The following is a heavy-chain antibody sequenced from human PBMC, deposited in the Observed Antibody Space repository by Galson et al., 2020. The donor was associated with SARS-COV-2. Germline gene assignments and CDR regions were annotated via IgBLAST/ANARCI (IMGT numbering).Heavy chain of an antibody. V-gene: IGHV4-59*08. CDR1: GGSIRSYF. CDR2: IHFSGTT. Sequence: SQTLSLTCSVSGGSIRSYFWGWIRQPPGRGLEWIGNIHFSGTTKFNSSLKSRLTMSVDTSKNQISLKLRSVTAADTALYYCAGLVMVVGVMHDALDVWGQGTVVTVSS. D-gene: IGHD3-16*01. J-gene: IGHJ3*01. CDR3: AGLVMVVGVMHDALDV.